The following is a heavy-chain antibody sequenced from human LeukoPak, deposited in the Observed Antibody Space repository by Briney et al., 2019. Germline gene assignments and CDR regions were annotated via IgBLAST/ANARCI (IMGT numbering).Heavy chain of an antibody. Sequence: PSETLSLTCAVYGGSFSGYYWSWIRQPPGKGLEWIGEINHSGSTNYNPSLKSRVTISVDTSKNQFSLKLSSVTAADTAVYYCARVRGYRVTWFDPWGQGTLVTVSS. D-gene: IGHD3-22*01. CDR1: GGSFSGYY. CDR3: ARVRGYRVTWFDP. V-gene: IGHV4-34*01. J-gene: IGHJ5*02. CDR2: INHSGST.